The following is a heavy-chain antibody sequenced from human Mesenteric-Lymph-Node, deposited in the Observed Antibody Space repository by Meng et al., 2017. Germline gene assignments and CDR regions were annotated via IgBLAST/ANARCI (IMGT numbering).Heavy chain of an antibody. Sequence: QVQLQESGPGLVKPSQTLSLTCTVPGCSISSVGHSWSWIRQHPGKGLEWIAYIYYSGSTYYNPSLKSRVILSVDTSKNQFSLKLSSVTAADTAVYYCARVDSSGYFLDYWGQGTLVTVSS. CDR2: IYYSGST. V-gene: IGHV4-31*03. CDR3: ARVDSSGYFLDY. D-gene: IGHD3-22*01. CDR1: GCSISSVGHS. J-gene: IGHJ4*01.